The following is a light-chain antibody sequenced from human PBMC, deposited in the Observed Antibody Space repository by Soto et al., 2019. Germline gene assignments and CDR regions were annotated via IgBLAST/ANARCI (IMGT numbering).Light chain of an antibody. Sequence: DIQMTQSPSTLSASVGDRATITCRASQSIDNWLAWFQQKPGTAPKLLIYKASSLQSGVPARFSGSGSGTEFTLTISSLQPDDFATYYCQQYNSYSYTFGQGTKLEIK. J-gene: IGKJ2*01. CDR2: KAS. V-gene: IGKV1-5*03. CDR3: QQYNSYSYT. CDR1: QSIDNW.